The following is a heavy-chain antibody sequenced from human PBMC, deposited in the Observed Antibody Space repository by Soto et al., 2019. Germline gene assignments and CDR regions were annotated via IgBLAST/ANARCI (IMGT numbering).Heavy chain of an antibody. J-gene: IGHJ4*02. CDR2: INHSGST. CDR3: ARAYCTNGVCYGFDY. V-gene: IGHV4-34*01. Sequence: SETLSLTCAVYGGSFSGYYWSWIRQPPGKGLEWIGEINHSGSTNYNPSLKSRVTISVDTSKNQFSLKLSSVTAADTAVYYCARAYCTNGVCYGFDYWGQGTLVTVSS. D-gene: IGHD2-8*01. CDR1: GGSFSGYY.